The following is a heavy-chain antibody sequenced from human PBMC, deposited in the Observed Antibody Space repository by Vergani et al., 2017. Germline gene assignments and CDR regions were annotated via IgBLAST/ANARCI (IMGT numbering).Heavy chain of an antibody. CDR1: GYTFSNYY. Sequence: QVQVVQSGAEVKKSGASVKVSCKTSGYTFSNYYMHWVRQAPGQGLEWMGIINPSGGHTNYAQKFQGRVTMTRDTSTCTVYMELISRRSADTAIYYCASGDYRILACYRYWGQGTLVTVSS. D-gene: IGHD3-9*01. CDR2: INPSGGHT. J-gene: IGHJ4*02. V-gene: IGHV1-46*03. CDR3: ASGDYRILACYRY.